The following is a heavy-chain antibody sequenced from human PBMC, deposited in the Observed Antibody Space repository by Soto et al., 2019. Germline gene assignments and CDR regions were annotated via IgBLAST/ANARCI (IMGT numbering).Heavy chain of an antibody. CDR2: IYYSGST. V-gene: IGHV4-39*02. D-gene: IGHD6-6*01. Sequence: SETLSLTCTVSGGSISSSSYYWGWIRQPPGKGLEWIGSIYYSGSTYYNPSLKSRVTISVDTSKNQFFLKLSSVTAADTAVYYCARDWYSSSNYYYYGMDVWGQGTTVTVSS. CDR3: ARDWYSSSNYYYYGMDV. CDR1: GGSISSSSYY. J-gene: IGHJ6*02.